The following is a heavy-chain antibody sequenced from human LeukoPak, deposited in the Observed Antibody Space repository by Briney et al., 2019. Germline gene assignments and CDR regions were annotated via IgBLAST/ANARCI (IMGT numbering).Heavy chain of an antibody. CDR3: ARQYYDVLTGFYIHFDY. J-gene: IGHJ4*02. CDR1: GYSFTSYW. CDR2: ICPGDSDT. Sequence: GESLKISCKGSGYSFTSYWIGWVRQMPGKGLEWMGIICPGDSDTRYSPSFQGQVTISADKSISTTYLQWSSLKASDTAIYYCARQYYDVLTGFYIHFDYWGQGTLVTVSS. D-gene: IGHD3-9*01. V-gene: IGHV5-51*01.